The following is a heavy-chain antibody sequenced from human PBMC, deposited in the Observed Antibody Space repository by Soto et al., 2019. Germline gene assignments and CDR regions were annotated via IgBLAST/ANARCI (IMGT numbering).Heavy chain of an antibody. CDR3: ARGGSYTGLYDD. V-gene: IGHV1-8*01. D-gene: IGHD1-26*01. CDR2: MNPNSGNT. J-gene: IGHJ4*02. CDR1: GYTFTSYD. Sequence: ASVKVSCKASGYTFTSYDINWVRQATGQGLEWMGWMNPNSGNTGYAQKFQGRVTMTRNTSISTAYMELSSLRSEDTAVYYWARGGSYTGLYDDWGQVTLVTVSS.